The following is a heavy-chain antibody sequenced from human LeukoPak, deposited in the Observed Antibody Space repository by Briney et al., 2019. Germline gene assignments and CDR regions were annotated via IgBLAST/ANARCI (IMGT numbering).Heavy chain of an antibody. CDR3: AKVIYGSGSYYMSTHYYGMDV. Sequence: GGSLRLSCAASGFTFSTYWMHWVRQAPGKGLVWVSAISGSGGSTYYADSVKGRFTISRDNSKNTLYLQMNSLRAEDTAVYYCAKVIYGSGSYYMSTHYYGMDVWGQGTTVTVSS. CDR2: ISGSGGST. D-gene: IGHD3-10*01. V-gene: IGHV3-23*01. CDR1: GFTFSTYW. J-gene: IGHJ6*02.